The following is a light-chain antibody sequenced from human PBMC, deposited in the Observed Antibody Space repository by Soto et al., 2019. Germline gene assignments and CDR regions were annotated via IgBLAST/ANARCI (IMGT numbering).Light chain of an antibody. CDR3: QQYNTDRT. J-gene: IGKJ1*01. CDR1: QSISGW. CDR2: DAS. Sequence: DIQVTQSPSTLSASVGDRVTITCRASQSISGWLAWYQQKPGKAPKLMIYDASCLESVVPSRFSGSGSGTEFTISISLLQPDDFAKYDCQQYNTDRTFGQGTKVEI. V-gene: IGKV1-5*01.